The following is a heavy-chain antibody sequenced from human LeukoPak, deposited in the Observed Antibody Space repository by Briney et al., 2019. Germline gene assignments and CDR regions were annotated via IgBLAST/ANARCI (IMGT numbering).Heavy chain of an antibody. J-gene: IGHJ4*02. CDR3: ATRNGGPSDY. D-gene: IGHD3-10*01. V-gene: IGHV3-30*03. CDR2: ISYDGSNK. CDR1: GFTFSSYG. Sequence: GGSLRLSCAASGFTFSSYGMHWVRQAPGKGLEWVAVISYDGSNKYYADSVKGRFTISRDNSKNTLYLQMNSLRAEDTAVYYCATRNGGPSDYWGQGTLVTVSS.